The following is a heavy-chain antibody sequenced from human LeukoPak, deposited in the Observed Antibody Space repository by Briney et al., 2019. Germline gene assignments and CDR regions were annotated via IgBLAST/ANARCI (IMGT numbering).Heavy chain of an antibody. V-gene: IGHV3-23*01. CDR1: GFTFSSYA. D-gene: IGHD3-10*01. J-gene: IGHJ6*02. CDR3: AKDPRRFGKLLRLVSNYYYGMDV. CDR2: TSGSGGST. Sequence: GGSLRLSCAASGFTFSSYAMSWVRQAPGKGLEWVSATSGSGGSTYYADSVKGRFTISRDNSKNTLYLQMNSLRAEDTAVYYCAKDPRRFGKLLRLVSNYYYGMDVWGQGTTVTVSS.